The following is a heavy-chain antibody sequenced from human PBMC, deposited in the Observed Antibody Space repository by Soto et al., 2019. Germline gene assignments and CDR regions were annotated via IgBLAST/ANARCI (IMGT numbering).Heavy chain of an antibody. CDR2: IYSGGST. D-gene: IGHD2-2*01. CDR3: ARDLRGYCSSTSCYPSYGMDV. J-gene: IGHJ6*02. V-gene: IGHV3-53*02. CDR1: GFTVSSNY. Sequence: EVQLVETGGGLIQPGGSLRLSCAASGFTVSSNYMSWVRQAPGKGLEGASVIYSGGSTYYADSVKGRFTISRDNSKNTLYLQMNSLRAEDTAVYYCARDLRGYCSSTSCYPSYGMDVWGQGTTVTVSS.